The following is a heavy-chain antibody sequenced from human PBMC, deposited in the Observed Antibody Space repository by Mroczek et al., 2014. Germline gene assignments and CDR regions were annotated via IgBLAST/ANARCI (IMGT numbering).Heavy chain of an antibody. D-gene: IGHD2-2*02. CDR1: GYTLTELS. Sequence: QVQLQESGAEVKKPGASVKVSCKVSGYTLTELSMHWVRQAPGKGLEWMGGFDPEDGETIYAQKFQGRVTMTEDTSTDTAYMELSSLRSEDTAVYYCATAFTPNNIVVVPAAILHYAFDIWGQGTMVTRLF. CDR2: FDPEDGET. CDR3: ATAFTPNNIVVVPAAILHYAFDI. V-gene: IGHV1-24*01. J-gene: IGHJ3*02.